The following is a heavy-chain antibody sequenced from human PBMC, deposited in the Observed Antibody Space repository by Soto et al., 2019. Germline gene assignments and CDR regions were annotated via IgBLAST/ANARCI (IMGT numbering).Heavy chain of an antibody. D-gene: IGHD3-3*01. V-gene: IGHV4-30-4*01. J-gene: IGHJ5*02. CDR2: IYYSGST. CDR3: ARDQGGRYYDFWSGSWFDP. CDR1: GGSISSGDYY. Sequence: SETLSLTCTVSGGSISSGDYYWSWIRQPPGKGLEWIGYIYYSGSTYYNPSPKSRVTISVDTSKNQFSLKLSSVTAADTAVYYCARDQGGRYYDFWSGSWFDPWGQGTLVTVSS.